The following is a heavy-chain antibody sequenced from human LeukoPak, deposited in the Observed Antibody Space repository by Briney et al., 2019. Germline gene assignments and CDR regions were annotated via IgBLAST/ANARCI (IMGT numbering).Heavy chain of an antibody. J-gene: IGHJ4*02. CDR3: ARDQGDASGWFFDY. CDR2: ISGSGGTT. D-gene: IGHD6-19*01. Sequence: GGSLRLSCAASGFTFSSYAMSWVRQAPGKGLEWVSVISGSGGTTYYADSVKGRFTISRDNSKNTVSLQMNSLGVEDTAVYYCARDQGDASGWFFDYWGQGARVIVSS. V-gene: IGHV3-23*01. CDR1: GFTFSSYA.